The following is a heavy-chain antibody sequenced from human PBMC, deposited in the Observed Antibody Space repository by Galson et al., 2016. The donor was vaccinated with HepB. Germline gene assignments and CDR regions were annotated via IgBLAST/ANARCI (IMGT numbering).Heavy chain of an antibody. V-gene: IGHV5-51*01. D-gene: IGHD3-10*01. Sequence: QSGAEVKKPGESLKTSCKASGYSFTGYWIGWVRRRPGKGLEWMGIIYPGDSDTRYSPSFQGQVTISADKSITTAYLQWSSLKASDTAMYYCARDRFGFGSTHFDQWGQGTHVIVSS. J-gene: IGHJ4*02. CDR2: IYPGDSDT. CDR1: GYSFTGYW. CDR3: ARDRFGFGSTHFDQ.